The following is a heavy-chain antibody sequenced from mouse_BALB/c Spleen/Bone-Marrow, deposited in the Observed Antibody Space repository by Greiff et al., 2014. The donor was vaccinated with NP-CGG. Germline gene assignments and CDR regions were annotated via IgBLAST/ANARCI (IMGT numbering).Heavy chain of an antibody. D-gene: IGHD1-2*01. CDR2: IDPANGYS. Sequence: VQLQQPGAELVKPGASVKLSCTASGFNIKDTYMHWVKQRPEQGLEWIGRIDPANGYSIHDPKFQGKATITADTTSNTAHLQLSSLTSEDTAVYYCALITTATFSYWYFDVWGAGTTVTVSS. CDR1: GFNIKDTY. V-gene: IGHV14-3*02. CDR3: ALITTATFSYWYFDV. J-gene: IGHJ1*01.